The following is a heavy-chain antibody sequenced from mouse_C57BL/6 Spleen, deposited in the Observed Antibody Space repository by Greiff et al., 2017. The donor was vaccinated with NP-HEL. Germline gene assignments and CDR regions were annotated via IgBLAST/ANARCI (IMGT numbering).Heavy chain of an antibody. CDR1: GYTFTSYW. V-gene: IGHV1-72*01. Sequence: QVQLQQSGAELVKPGASVKLSCKASGYTFTSYWMHWVKQRPGRGLEWIGRIDPNSGGTKYNAKFKSKATLTVDKPSSTAYMQLSSLTSEDSAVYYCARSPITTVVAHYFDYRGQGTTLTVSS. D-gene: IGHD1-1*01. CDR3: ARSPITTVVAHYFDY. CDR2: IDPNSGGT. J-gene: IGHJ2*01.